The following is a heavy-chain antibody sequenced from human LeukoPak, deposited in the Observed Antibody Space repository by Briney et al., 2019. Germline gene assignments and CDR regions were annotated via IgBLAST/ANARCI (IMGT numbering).Heavy chain of an antibody. J-gene: IGHJ3*02. CDR2: INTNTGDP. D-gene: IGHD6-13*01. CDR3: ARSTAVYTSSSWTI. CDR1: GYTFTNYA. V-gene: IGHV7-4-1*02. Sequence: ASVKVSCKASGYTFTNYAMNWVRQAPGQGLEWMGWINTNTGDPTYAQGFTGRFVFSLDTSVSTAYLQISSLKAEDTAVYYCARSTAVYTSSSWTIWGQGTMVTVSS.